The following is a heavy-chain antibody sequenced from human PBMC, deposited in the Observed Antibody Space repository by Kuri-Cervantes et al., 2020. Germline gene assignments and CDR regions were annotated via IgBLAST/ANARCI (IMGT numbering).Heavy chain of an antibody. D-gene: IGHD5-12*01. CDR2: INPNSGGT. CDR3: ARDHRAVAASPDASDI. J-gene: IGHJ3*02. Sequence: ASVKVSCKASGYTFTGYYMHWVRQAPGQGLEWMGWINPNSGGTNYAQKFQGRVTMTRDTSTSTVYMELSSLRSDDTAVYYCARDHRAVAASPDASDIWGQGTRVTVSS. CDR1: GYTFTGYY. V-gene: IGHV1-2*02.